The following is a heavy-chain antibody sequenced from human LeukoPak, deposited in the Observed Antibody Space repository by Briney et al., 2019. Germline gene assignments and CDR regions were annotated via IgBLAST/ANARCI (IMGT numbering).Heavy chain of an antibody. CDR1: GGTFSSYA. D-gene: IGHD2-21*02. J-gene: IGHJ4*02. Sequence: ASVKVSCKASGGTFSSYAISWVRQAPGQGLEWTGGIIPIFGTANYAQKFQGRVTITADRSTSTAYMELSSLRSEDTAVYYCASPRAYCGGDCSPYNFDYWGQGTLVTVSS. V-gene: IGHV1-69*06. CDR3: ASPRAYCGGDCSPYNFDY. CDR2: IIPIFGTA.